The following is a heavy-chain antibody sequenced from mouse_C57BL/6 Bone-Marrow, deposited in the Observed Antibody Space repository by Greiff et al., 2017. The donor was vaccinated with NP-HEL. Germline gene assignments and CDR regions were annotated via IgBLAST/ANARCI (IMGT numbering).Heavy chain of an antibody. D-gene: IGHD6-1*01. V-gene: IGHV1-82*01. CDR3: ARGESWGAFFDY. CDR2: IYPGDGDT. J-gene: IGHJ2*01. Sequence: VQLQQSGPELVKPGASVKISCKASGYTFSTSWMYWMKQRPGKGLEWIGRIYPGDGDTHYSGNFEGKASLTADKSSNSAYMQLSSLTSEDSAVYFCARGESWGAFFDYGGQGTTLTVSS. CDR1: GYTFSTSW.